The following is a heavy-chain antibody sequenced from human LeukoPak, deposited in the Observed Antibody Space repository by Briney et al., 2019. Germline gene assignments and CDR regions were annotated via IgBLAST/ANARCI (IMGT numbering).Heavy chain of an antibody. V-gene: IGHV3-74*01. D-gene: IGHD6-25*01. CDR3: ARDGFVGAADY. Sequence: PGGSLRLSCAAAGFTFTNYWMHWVRQAPGKGLVWVSRINSDGSEPVYPDSVRGRFTISRDNAKNMLYLTMSSLRVEDTAVFYCARDGFVGAADYWGQGTLVTVSS. CDR2: INSDGSEP. CDR1: GFTFTNYW. J-gene: IGHJ4*02.